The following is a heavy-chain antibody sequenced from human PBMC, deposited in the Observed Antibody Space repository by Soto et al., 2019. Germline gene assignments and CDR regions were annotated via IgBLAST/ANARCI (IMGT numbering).Heavy chain of an antibody. J-gene: IGHJ6*02. D-gene: IGHD6-19*01. CDR2: ISAYNGNT. CDR1: GYTFTSYG. Sequence: ASVKVSCKASGYTFTSYGISWVRQAPGQGLEWMGWISAYNGNTNYAQKLKGRVTMTTDTSTSTAYMEMRSLRSDDTAVYYCARDQSSGWSDLPQYYYGMDVWGQGTTVTVSS. V-gene: IGHV1-18*01. CDR3: ARDQSSGWSDLPQYYYGMDV.